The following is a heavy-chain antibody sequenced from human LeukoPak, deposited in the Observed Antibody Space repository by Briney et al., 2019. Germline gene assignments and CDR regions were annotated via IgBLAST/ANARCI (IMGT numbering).Heavy chain of an antibody. D-gene: IGHD4-17*01. CDR1: GYTFTKYF. Sequence: RASVKVSCKTSGYTFTKYFIYWVRQAPGQGLEWMGIINPGSGSTVYAQKFQGRVTMTSDTSTSTVYMELSSLRSDDTALYFCAKWGGDYRGDWGQGTLVTVSS. J-gene: IGHJ4*02. V-gene: IGHV1-46*01. CDR3: AKWGGDYRGD. CDR2: INPGSGST.